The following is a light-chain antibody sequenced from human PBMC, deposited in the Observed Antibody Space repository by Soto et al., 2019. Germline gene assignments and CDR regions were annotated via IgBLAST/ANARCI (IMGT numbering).Light chain of an antibody. CDR3: QQYNNWPPLT. V-gene: IGKV3-15*01. CDR1: QSVSSN. CDR2: AAS. J-gene: IGKJ4*01. Sequence: EIVMTQSPATLSVSPGERATLSCRASQSVSSNLAWYQQKPGQSPRLLIYAASTRATGIPARFRGSGSVTEFTLTISSLQSEDFAVYYCQQYNNWPPLTFGGGTKVEIK.